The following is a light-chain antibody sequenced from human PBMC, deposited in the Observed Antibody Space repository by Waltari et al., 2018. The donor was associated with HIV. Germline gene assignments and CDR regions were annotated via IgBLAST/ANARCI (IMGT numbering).Light chain of an antibody. V-gene: IGLV2-23*02. J-gene: IGLJ3*02. CDR1: SSDVGIYNL. CDR3: CSYASTSSYVM. CDR2: EVS. Sequence: QSALTQPASVSGSPGQSITISCTGTSSDVGIYNLFSWYQQYPGKAPKLIIYEVSQRPSGVSNRFSGSKSGNTASLTISGLQAEDEADYYCCSYASTSSYVMFGGGTKLTVL.